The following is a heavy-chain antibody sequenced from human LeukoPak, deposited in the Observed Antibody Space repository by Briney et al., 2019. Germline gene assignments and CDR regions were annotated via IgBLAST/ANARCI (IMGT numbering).Heavy chain of an antibody. CDR1: GFTFSSYS. CDR2: ISSSSSYI. D-gene: IGHD6-13*01. J-gene: IGHJ2*01. CDR3: ARVGIAAAGTPWYFDL. Sequence: PGGSLRLSCAASGFTFSSYSMNWVRQAPGKGLEWVSSISSSSSYIYYADSVKGRFTISRDNAKNSLYLQMNSLRAEDTAVYYCARVGIAAAGTPWYFDLWGRGTLVTVSS. V-gene: IGHV3-21*01.